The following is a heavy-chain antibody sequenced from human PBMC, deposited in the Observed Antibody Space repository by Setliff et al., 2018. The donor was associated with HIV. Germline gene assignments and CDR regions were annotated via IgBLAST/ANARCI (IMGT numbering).Heavy chain of an antibody. CDR3: AKTAYKHQYYYASSGYLDF. Sequence: SETLSLTCAVSGYSISSGYFWAWIRQPPGKGLEWIGSIYHSGSTYYNPSLKSRATKSVDTSKNQFSLKLTSVTAADTAVYFCAKTAYKHQYYYASSGYLDFWGQGTLVTVSS. D-gene: IGHD3-22*01. V-gene: IGHV4-38-2*01. CDR2: IYHSGST. CDR1: GYSISSGYF. J-gene: IGHJ4*02.